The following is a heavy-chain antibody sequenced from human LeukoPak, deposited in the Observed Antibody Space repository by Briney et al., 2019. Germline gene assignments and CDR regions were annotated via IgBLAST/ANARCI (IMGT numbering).Heavy chain of an antibody. Sequence: PGGSLRLSCAASGFTFSSYAMHWVRQAPGKGLEWVAVISYDGSNKYYADSVKGRFTISRDNSKNTLYLQMNSLRADDTAVYYCAKGRRYNILTGYYVSEVDPWGQGTQVTVSS. CDR1: GFTFSSYA. J-gene: IGHJ5*02. CDR2: ISYDGSNK. CDR3: AKGRRYNILTGYYVSEVDP. V-gene: IGHV3-30*04. D-gene: IGHD3-9*01.